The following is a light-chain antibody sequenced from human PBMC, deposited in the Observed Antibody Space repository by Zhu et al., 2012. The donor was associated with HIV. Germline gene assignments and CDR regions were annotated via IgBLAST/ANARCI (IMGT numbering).Light chain of an antibody. V-gene: IGKV3D-20*02. CDR1: QSISSTY. J-gene: IGKJ1*01. CDR2: GAS. Sequence: EIVLTQSPGTLSLSPGERATLSCRASQSISSTYLAWYQQKPGQAPRLLIYGASTRATGIPARFTASGSGTDFSLAISSLDPEDFAVYYCQQRSNWPRTFGQGTKV. CDR3: QQRSNWPRT.